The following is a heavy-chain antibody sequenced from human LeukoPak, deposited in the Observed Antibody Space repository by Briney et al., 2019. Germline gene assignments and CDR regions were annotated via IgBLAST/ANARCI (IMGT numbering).Heavy chain of an antibody. CDR1: GFTFSSYA. Sequence: GGSLRLSCAASGFTFSSYAMSWVRQAPGKGLEWVSAISGSGGSTYYADSVKGRFTISRDNSENTLYLQMNSLRAEDTAVYYCANTQYYYGSGPFFDYWGQGTLVTVSS. CDR3: ANTQYYYGSGPFFDY. D-gene: IGHD3-10*01. CDR2: ISGSGGST. J-gene: IGHJ4*02. V-gene: IGHV3-23*01.